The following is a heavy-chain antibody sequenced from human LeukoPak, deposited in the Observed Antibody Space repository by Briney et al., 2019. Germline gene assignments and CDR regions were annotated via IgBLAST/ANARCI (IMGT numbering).Heavy chain of an antibody. CDR3: ARGYGDFRVEGRYFHS. D-gene: IGHD4-17*01. Sequence: SETLSLTCTVSDGSITNYDWSWVRQPPGKGLEFVGHVHYSGTANYNPSLRSRVTISIDTSKKHFFLKLKSVTAADAAVYYCARGYGDFRVEGRYFHSWGQGTLVTVSS. V-gene: IGHV4-59*01. J-gene: IGHJ4*02. CDR1: DGSITNYD. CDR2: VHYSGTA.